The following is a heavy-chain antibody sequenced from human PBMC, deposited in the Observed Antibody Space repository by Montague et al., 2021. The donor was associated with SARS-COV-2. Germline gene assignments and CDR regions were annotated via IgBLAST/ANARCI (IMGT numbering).Heavy chain of an antibody. CDR1: GGSISSSSYY. J-gene: IGHJ3*02. Sequence: SETLSLTCTVSGGSISSSSYYWGWIRQPPGKGLEWIGNIFYSGSTYYNTPLKSRVTISVDTSKNQFSLRLSSVTAADTAVYYCARLPYFYDSTHAFDIWGQGTMVTVSS. CDR3: ARLPYFYDSTHAFDI. D-gene: IGHD3-22*01. V-gene: IGHV4-39*01. CDR2: IFYSGST.